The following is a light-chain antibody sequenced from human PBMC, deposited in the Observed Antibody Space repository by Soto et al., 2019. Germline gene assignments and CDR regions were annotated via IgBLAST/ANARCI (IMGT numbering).Light chain of an antibody. Sequence: EIVLTQSPGTLSLSPGERVTLSCRASQSVSSSYLAWYQRKPGQAPRLLIYGASSRATGIPDRFSGSGSGTDFTLTISRLEPEDFAVYYCQQCGSSPPWTFGQGTKV. CDR1: QSVSSSY. CDR3: QQCGSSPPWT. J-gene: IGKJ1*01. V-gene: IGKV3-20*01. CDR2: GAS.